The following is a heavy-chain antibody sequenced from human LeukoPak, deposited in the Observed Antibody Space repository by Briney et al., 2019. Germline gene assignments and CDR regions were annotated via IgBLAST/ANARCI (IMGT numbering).Heavy chain of an antibody. V-gene: IGHV4-34*01. J-gene: IGHJ4*02. CDR1: GGSFSGYY. CDR2: INHSGST. CDR3: ARGRVLRFLEWLSDKPPYYFDY. Sequence: PSETLSLTCAVYGGSFSGYYWSWLRQPPGKGLEWLGEINHSGSTNYNPSLKSRVTISVDTSKNQFSLKLSSVTAADTAVYYCARGRVLRFLEWLSDKPPYYFDYWGQGTLVTVSS. D-gene: IGHD3-3*01.